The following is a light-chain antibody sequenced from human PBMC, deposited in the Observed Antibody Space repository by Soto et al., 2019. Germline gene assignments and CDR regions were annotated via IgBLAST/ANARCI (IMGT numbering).Light chain of an antibody. J-gene: IGKJ2*01. V-gene: IGKV4-1*01. Sequence: DIVMTQSPDSLAVSLGERATINCKSSQSVLYSSNNKNYLAWYQQKPGQPPKLLIYWASTRESGVPDRFSGSGSGTECTLTISSLQAEDVAVYYCQQYYSTSFTFGQGTKLEIK. CDR3: QQYYSTSFT. CDR2: WAS. CDR1: QSVLYSSNNKNY.